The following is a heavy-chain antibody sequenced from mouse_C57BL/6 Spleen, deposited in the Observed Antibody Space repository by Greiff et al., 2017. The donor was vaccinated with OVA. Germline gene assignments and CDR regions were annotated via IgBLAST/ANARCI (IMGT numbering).Heavy chain of an antibody. Sequence: EVKLVESEGGLVQPGSSMKLSCTASGFTFSDYYMAWVRQVPEKGLEWVANINYDGSSTYYLDSLKSRFIISRDNAKNILYLQMSSLKSEDTATYYCARDPAMMVTTFDYWGQGTTLTVSS. J-gene: IGHJ2*01. CDR3: ARDPAMMVTTFDY. CDR1: GFTFSDYY. V-gene: IGHV5-16*01. CDR2: INYDGSST. D-gene: IGHD2-3*01.